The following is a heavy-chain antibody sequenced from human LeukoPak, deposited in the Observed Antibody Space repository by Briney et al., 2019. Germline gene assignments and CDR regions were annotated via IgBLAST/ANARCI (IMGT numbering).Heavy chain of an antibody. D-gene: IGHD3-22*01. CDR3: TTGYYDSSGYYINY. Sequence: NPGGSPRLSCAASGFTFSNAWMSWVRQAPGKGLEWVGRIKSKTDGGTTDYAAPVKGRFTISRDDSKNTLHLQMNSLKTEDTALYYCTTGYYDSSGYYINYWGQGTLVSVSS. J-gene: IGHJ4*02. CDR1: GFTFSNAW. CDR2: IKSKTDGGTT. V-gene: IGHV3-15*01.